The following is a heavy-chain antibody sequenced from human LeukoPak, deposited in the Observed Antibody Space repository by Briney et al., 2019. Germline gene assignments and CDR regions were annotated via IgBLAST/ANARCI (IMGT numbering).Heavy chain of an antibody. CDR1: GFDVTSIY. V-gene: IGHV3-66*01. D-gene: IGHD1-26*01. J-gene: IGHJ4*02. CDR2: IYRDGSA. Sequence: GGSLRLSRAASGFDVTSIYMGRFRQAPGKGLEWVSVIYRDGSAYCADSLQGRFTIFRDNSKNTVYLQMNSLRAEDTAVCYCARGSQLGATCDYWSQGTLVTVSS. CDR3: ARGSQLGATCDY.